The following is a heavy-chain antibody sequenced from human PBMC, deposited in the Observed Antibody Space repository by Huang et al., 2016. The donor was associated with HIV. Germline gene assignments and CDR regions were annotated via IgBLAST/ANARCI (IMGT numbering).Heavy chain of an antibody. D-gene: IGHD2-15*01. CDR1: GFLFTTFT. Sequence: EVQLEESGGALVKPGGSLRLSCAATGFLFTTFTMHWVRQAPGKGLEWVSSISGSGSSRYYADAVKGRFTISRDNTKKSLYLQMSSLSVDDTAFYFCARGGPVGYFNLWGHWTLVSVSS. CDR3: ARGGPVGYFNL. J-gene: IGHJ4*03. CDR2: ISGSGSSR. V-gene: IGHV3-21*01.